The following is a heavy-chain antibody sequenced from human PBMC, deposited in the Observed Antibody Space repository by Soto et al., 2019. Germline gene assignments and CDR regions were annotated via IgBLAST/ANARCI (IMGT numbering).Heavy chain of an antibody. J-gene: IGHJ4*02. D-gene: IGHD4-17*01. CDR3: ARDNGYGDYPFDY. Sequence: GGSLRLCCAASGFTFSSYAMHWVRQAPGKGLEWVAVISYDGSNKYYADSVKGRFTISRDNSKNTLYLQMNSLRAEDTAVYYCARDNGYGDYPFDYWGQGTLVTVSS. CDR1: GFTFSSYA. CDR2: ISYDGSNK. V-gene: IGHV3-30-3*01.